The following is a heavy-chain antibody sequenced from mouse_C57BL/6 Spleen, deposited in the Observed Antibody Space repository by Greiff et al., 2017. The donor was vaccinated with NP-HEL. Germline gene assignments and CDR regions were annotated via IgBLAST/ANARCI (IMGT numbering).Heavy chain of an antibody. CDR3: ARDSSGYGDY. D-gene: IGHD3-2*02. CDR1: GYAFTNYL. Sequence: QVQLKESGAELVRPGTSVKVSCKASGYAFTNYLIEWVKQRPGQGLEWIGVINPGSGGTNYNEKFKGKATLTADKSSSTAYMQLSSLTSEDSAVYFCARDSSGYGDYWGQGTTLTVAS. CDR2: INPGSGGT. V-gene: IGHV1-54*01. J-gene: IGHJ2*01.